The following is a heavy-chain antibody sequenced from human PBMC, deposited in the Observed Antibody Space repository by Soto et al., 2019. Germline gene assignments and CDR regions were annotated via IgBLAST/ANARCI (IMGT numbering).Heavy chain of an antibody. CDR2: IYYSGTT. D-gene: IGHD4-17*01. CDR3: ARHHTEYSYYYYMDV. Sequence: TSETLSLTCTVSGGSISSSSYYWGWIRQPPGKGLEWIGTIYYSGTTYYNPSLKSRVTISVDTSKNQFSLKLSPVTAADTAVYYCARHHTEYSYYYYMDVWGKGTTVTVSS. V-gene: IGHV4-39*01. CDR1: GGSISSSSYY. J-gene: IGHJ6*03.